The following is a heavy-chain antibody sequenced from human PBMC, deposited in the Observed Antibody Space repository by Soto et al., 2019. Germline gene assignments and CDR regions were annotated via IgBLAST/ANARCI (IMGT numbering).Heavy chain of an antibody. D-gene: IGHD2-21*02. V-gene: IGHV3-9*01. CDR3: AKSSGGACCSYYMDV. CDR2: INWNSGNI. Sequence: EVQLVESGGGLVQPGRSLRLSCAASGFTFDDYAMHWVRQAPGKGLEWVSGINWNSGNIGYADSVKGRFTISRDNAKNSLYRQMNRLRAEDTALYYCAKSSGGACCSYYMDVWGKGTTVTVSS. CDR1: GFTFDDYA. J-gene: IGHJ6*03.